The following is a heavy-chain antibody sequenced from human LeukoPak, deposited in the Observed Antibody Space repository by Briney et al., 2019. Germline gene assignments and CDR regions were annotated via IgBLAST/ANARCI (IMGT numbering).Heavy chain of an antibody. CDR3: ARRYSSSYDY. J-gene: IGHJ4*02. D-gene: IGHD6-6*01. Sequence: PGGSLRLSCAASGFTFSSYNMHWVRQAPGKGLEYVSRISSSGGSTYYANSVKGRFTISRDSSKNTLYLQMGSLRVEDMAVYYCARRYSSSYDYWGQGTLVTVSS. V-gene: IGHV3-64*01. CDR2: ISSSGGST. CDR1: GFTFSSYN.